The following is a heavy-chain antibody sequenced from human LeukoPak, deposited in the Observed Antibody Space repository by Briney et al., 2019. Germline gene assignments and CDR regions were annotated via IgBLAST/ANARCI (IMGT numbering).Heavy chain of an antibody. CDR3: ARDEMAYGGNPNYFDY. CDR1: GFTLSDYH. Sequence: GGALRLSCAASGFTLSDYHMSWIRQAPGRGRGWVQYIRSSGTTLSSADSVKGRFPISSDNAKNSLYLQMNSLRAEDTAVYYCARDEMAYGGNPNYFDYWGQGTLVTVSS. V-gene: IGHV3-11*01. D-gene: IGHD4-23*01. J-gene: IGHJ4*02. CDR2: IRSSGTTL.